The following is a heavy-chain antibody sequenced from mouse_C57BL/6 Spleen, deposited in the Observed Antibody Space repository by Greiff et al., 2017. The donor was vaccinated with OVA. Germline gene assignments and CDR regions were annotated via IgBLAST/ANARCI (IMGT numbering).Heavy chain of an antibody. CDR3: ARRGSNYGYFDV. D-gene: IGHD2-5*01. Sequence: QVTLKESGPGILQSSQTLSLTCSFSGFSLSTSGMGVSWIRQPSGKGMEWLAHIYWDDDKRYNPSLKSRLTISKDTSRNQVFLKITSVDTADTATYYCARRGSNYGYFDVWGTGTTVTVSS. CDR1: GFSLSTSGMG. J-gene: IGHJ1*03. V-gene: IGHV8-12*01. CDR2: IYWDDDK.